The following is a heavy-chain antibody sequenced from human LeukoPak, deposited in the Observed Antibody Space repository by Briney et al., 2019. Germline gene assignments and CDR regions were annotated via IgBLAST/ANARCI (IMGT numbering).Heavy chain of an antibody. Sequence: GGSLRLSCAASGFTFSDYYMRWIRQAPGKGLEWVSYISSSGSTIYYADSVKGRFTISRDNAKNSLYLQMNSLRAEDTAVYYCARAGDTYSNYPKNVVGWFDPWGQGTLVTVSS. D-gene: IGHD4-11*01. CDR3: ARAGDTYSNYPKNVVGWFDP. J-gene: IGHJ5*02. CDR1: GFTFSDYY. V-gene: IGHV3-11*01. CDR2: ISSSGSTI.